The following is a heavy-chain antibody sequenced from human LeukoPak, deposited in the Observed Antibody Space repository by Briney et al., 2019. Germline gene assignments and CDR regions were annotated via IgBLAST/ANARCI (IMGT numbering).Heavy chain of an antibody. CDR1: GFTFSSHN. CDR2: LRGDGET. CDR3: AKASWVSSADAVL. Sequence: GGSLRLSCAASGFTFSSHNMVWVRQAPARGLEWVPSLRGDGETFYADSVKGRFTLSRDHSRNTVYLHLNNLRVEDTAVYYCAKASWVSSADAVLWGQGTVVTVS. V-gene: IGHV3-23*01. J-gene: IGHJ4*02. D-gene: IGHD3-16*01.